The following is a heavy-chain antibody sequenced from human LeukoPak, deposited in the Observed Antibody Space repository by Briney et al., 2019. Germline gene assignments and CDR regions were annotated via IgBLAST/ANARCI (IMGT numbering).Heavy chain of an antibody. CDR3: ARSITIFGVVTQTRFFDY. Sequence: PSETLSLTCTVSGGSISSYYWSWIRQPPGKGLEWIGYIYYSGSTKCNPSLKSRVTISVDTSKNQFSLKLSSVTAADTAVYYCARSITIFGVVTQTRFFDYWGQGTLVTVSS. V-gene: IGHV4-59*01. CDR1: GGSISSYY. J-gene: IGHJ4*02. CDR2: IYYSGST. D-gene: IGHD3-3*01.